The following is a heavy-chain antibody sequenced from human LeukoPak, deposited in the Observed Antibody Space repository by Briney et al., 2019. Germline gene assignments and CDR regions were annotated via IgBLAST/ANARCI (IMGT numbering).Heavy chain of an antibody. CDR3: ARDHSSSWYGDHDAFDD. Sequence: ASVKVSCKASGYTFTSYGLSWVRQAPGQGLEWMGWINPNSGGTSYAQKFQGRVTMTRDTSITTAYMDLSRLRSDDTAVYYCARDHSSSWYGDHDAFDDWGQGTVVTVSS. J-gene: IGHJ3*01. D-gene: IGHD6-13*01. V-gene: IGHV1-2*02. CDR2: INPNSGGT. CDR1: GYTFTSYG.